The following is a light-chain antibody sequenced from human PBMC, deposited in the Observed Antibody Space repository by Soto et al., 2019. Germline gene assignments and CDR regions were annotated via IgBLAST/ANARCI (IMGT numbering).Light chain of an antibody. J-gene: IGLJ3*02. CDR3: SSYAGNNKRV. CDR2: EVI. Sequence: QSALTQPPSASGSPGQSVTISCTGTSSDIGGYEYVSWYQQRPGKAPKLMIYEVIKRPSGVPDRFSGSKSGDTASLTVSGLQAEDEADYYCSSYAGNNKRVFGGGTKVTVL. V-gene: IGLV2-8*01. CDR1: SSDIGGYEY.